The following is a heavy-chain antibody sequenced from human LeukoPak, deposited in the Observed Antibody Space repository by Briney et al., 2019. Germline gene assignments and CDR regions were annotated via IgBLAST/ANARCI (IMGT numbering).Heavy chain of an antibody. CDR3: ARTFTSGWFLGY. D-gene: IGHD6-19*01. Sequence: SETLSPTCAVYGGSFSYYYWSWIRQPPGKGLEWIGEINHSGSTNYNPSLKSRVTISVDTSKNQFSLKLSSVTAADTAVYYCARTFTSGWFLGYWGQGTLVTVSS. CDR2: INHSGST. CDR1: GGSFSYYY. V-gene: IGHV4-34*01. J-gene: IGHJ4*02.